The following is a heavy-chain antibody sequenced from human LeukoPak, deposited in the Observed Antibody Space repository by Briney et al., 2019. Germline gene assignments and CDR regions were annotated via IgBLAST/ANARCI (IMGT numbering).Heavy chain of an antibody. V-gene: IGHV4-59*01. Sequence: SETLSLTCTVSGGSISSYCWSWIRQPPGKGLEWIGYIYYSGSTNYNPSLKSRVTISVDTSKNQFSLKLSSVTAADTAVYYCARGGYCSGGSCYFDYWGQGTLVTVSS. J-gene: IGHJ4*02. CDR2: IYYSGST. CDR3: ARGGYCSGGSCYFDY. D-gene: IGHD2-15*01. CDR1: GGSISSYC.